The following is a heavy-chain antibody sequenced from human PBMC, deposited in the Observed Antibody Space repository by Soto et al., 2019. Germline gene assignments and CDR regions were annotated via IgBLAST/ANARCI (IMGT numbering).Heavy chain of an antibody. CDR1: GDSVSNSIW. Sequence: QVQLQESGPGLVKPSGTLSLTCTVSGDSVSNSIWWSWVRQPPGKGLEWIGEVYHSGTTNCNPSPETLVPLSVHRSKSQFSLHLISVPASDTAVYSCPRCPGGGYFALWGRGTLVTVSS. CDR3: PRCPGGGYFAL. V-gene: IGHV4-4*02. CDR2: VYHSGTT. J-gene: IGHJ2*01. D-gene: IGHD3-16*01.